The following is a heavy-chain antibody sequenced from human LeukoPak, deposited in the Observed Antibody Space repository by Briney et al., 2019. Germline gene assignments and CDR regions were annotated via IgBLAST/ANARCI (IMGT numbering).Heavy chain of an antibody. CDR2: IHSDGST. D-gene: IGHD1-26*01. Sequence: GGSLRLSCAASGFIVSGDFMSWVRQAPGKGLEWVSVIHSDGSTYYADSVKGRFTISRDNSKNTLDLQMTGLRAEDTAVYYCARERGRGRDSPWFDYWGQGTLVTVSS. V-gene: IGHV3-53*01. CDR3: ARERGRGRDSPWFDY. CDR1: GFIVSGDF. J-gene: IGHJ4*02.